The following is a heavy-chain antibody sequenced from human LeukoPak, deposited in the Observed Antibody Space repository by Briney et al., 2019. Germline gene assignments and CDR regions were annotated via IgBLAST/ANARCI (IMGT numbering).Heavy chain of an antibody. CDR1: GFTFSSYA. J-gene: IGHJ5*02. Sequence: PGGSLRLSCAASGFTFSSYAMSWVRQAPGKGLEWVSAISGSGGSTYYADSVKGRFTTSRDNSKNTLYLQMNSLRAEDTAVYYCAKDGYSYGYNWFDPWGQGTLVTVSS. V-gene: IGHV3-23*01. D-gene: IGHD5-18*01. CDR2: ISGSGGST. CDR3: AKDGYSYGYNWFDP.